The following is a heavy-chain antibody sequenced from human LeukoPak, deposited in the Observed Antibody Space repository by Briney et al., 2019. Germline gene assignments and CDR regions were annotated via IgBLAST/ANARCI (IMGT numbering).Heavy chain of an antibody. Sequence: GGSLRLSCAASGFTFSNAWMSWVRQAPGKGLEWVGRIKSKTDGGTTDYAAPVKGRFTISRDDSKNTLYLQMNSLKTEDTAVYYCTTDLVVGSSWSVPIPPNDYWGQGTLVTVSS. D-gene: IGHD6-13*01. CDR1: GFTFSNAW. V-gene: IGHV3-15*01. CDR3: TTDLVVGSSWSVPIPPNDY. J-gene: IGHJ4*02. CDR2: IKSKTDGGTT.